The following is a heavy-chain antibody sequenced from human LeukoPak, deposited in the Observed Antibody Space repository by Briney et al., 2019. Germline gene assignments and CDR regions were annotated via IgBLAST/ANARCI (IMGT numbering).Heavy chain of an antibody. CDR1: GGSISSYY. CDR3: ARAGRAAGIPLDY. Sequence: SETLSLTCTVSGGSISSYYWSWIRQPPGKGLEWIGYIYYSGSTNYNPSLKSRVTISVDTSKNQFSLKLSSVTAADTAVYYCARAGRAAGIPLDYWGQGTLVTVSS. CDR2: IYYSGST. J-gene: IGHJ4*02. V-gene: IGHV4-59*01. D-gene: IGHD6-13*01.